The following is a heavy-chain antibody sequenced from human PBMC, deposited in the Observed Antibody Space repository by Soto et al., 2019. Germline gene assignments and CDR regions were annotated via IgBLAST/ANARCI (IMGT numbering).Heavy chain of an antibody. Sequence: SGPTLVNPTQTLTLTCIFSGFSLRTSGVGVGWIRQPPGKALGWLGFIYWNDDKRYSPSLKSRLTITKDTSKNQVVLTMTNMDPVDTATYYCAKSGSSGWYGWVDPWGQGTLVTVSS. V-gene: IGHV2-5*01. J-gene: IGHJ5*02. D-gene: IGHD6-19*01. CDR1: GFSLRTSGVG. CDR3: AKSGSSGWYGWVDP. CDR2: IYWNDDK.